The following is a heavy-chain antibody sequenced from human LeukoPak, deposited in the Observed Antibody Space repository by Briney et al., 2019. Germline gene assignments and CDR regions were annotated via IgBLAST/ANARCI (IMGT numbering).Heavy chain of an antibody. Sequence: ASVKVSCKASGYTFTGYYMHWVRQAPGQGLEWMGWINPNSGGTNYAQKFQGRVTMTRDTSISTAYMELSRLRSDDTAVYYCARKQQLFSSPYAFDIWGQGTMVTVSS. CDR2: INPNSGGT. D-gene: IGHD6-13*01. V-gene: IGHV1-2*02. CDR3: ARKQQLFSSPYAFDI. CDR1: GYTFTGYY. J-gene: IGHJ3*02.